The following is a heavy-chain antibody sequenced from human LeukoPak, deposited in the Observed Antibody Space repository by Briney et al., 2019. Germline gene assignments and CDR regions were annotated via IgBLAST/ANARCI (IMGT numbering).Heavy chain of an antibody. J-gene: IGHJ4*02. V-gene: IGHV3-21*05. D-gene: IGHD2-2*01. Sequence: PGGSLRLSRAASGFTFSLYAMNWVRQAPGKGLEWVSYINDDSSDIHYAGSVRGRFTISRDDARKTLYLQLSSLRVEGTAVYYCARDTFQPGLIDSWGQGTLVTVSS. CDR3: ARDTFQPGLIDS. CDR2: INDDSSDI. CDR1: GFTFSLYA.